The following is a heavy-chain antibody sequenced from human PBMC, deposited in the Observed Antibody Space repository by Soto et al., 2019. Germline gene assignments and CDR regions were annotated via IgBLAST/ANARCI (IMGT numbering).Heavy chain of an antibody. D-gene: IGHD3-16*01. CDR2: IYYSGST. CDR3: ARPLDPQLGWFDP. J-gene: IGHJ5*02. Sequence: QLQLQESGPGLVKPSETLSLTCTVSGGSISSSSYYWGWIRQPPGKGLEWIGSIYYSGSTYYNPSLKSRVTISVDTSKNQFSLKLSSVTAADTAVYYCARPLDPQLGWFDPWGQGTLVTVSS. V-gene: IGHV4-39*01. CDR1: GGSISSSSYY.